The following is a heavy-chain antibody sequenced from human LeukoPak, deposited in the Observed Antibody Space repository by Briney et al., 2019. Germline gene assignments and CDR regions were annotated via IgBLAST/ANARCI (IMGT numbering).Heavy chain of an antibody. CDR1: GFTFSSYE. V-gene: IGHV3-48*03. Sequence: GGSLRLSCAASGFTFSSYEMNWVRQAPGKGLEWVSYISSSGSTIYYADSVKGRFTISKDNAKNSLYLQMNSLRAEDTAVYYCAELDITMIGGVWGKGTTVTISS. J-gene: IGHJ6*04. CDR2: ISSSGSTI. D-gene: IGHD3-10*02. CDR3: AELDITMIGGV.